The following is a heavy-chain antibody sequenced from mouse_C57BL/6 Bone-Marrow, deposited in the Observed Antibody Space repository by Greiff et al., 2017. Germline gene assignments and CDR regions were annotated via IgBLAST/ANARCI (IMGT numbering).Heavy chain of an antibody. CDR3: VRGRDWYFDV. Sequence: EVQGVESGGGLVQPKGSLKLSCAASGFSFNTYAMNWVRQAPGKGLEWVARIRSKSNNYATYYADSVKDRFTISRDDSESMLYLQMNNLKTEDTAMYYCVRGRDWYFDVWGTGTTVTVSS. J-gene: IGHJ1*03. V-gene: IGHV10-1*01. CDR1: GFSFNTYA. CDR2: IRSKSNNYAT.